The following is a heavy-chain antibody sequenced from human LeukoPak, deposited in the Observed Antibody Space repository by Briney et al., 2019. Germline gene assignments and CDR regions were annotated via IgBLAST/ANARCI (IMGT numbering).Heavy chain of an antibody. J-gene: IGHJ3*02. CDR3: ARHTRPGYSGYENAFDM. CDR2: LYYSGIT. V-gene: IGHV4-39*01. CDR1: GGSITNNKYY. Sequence: SEALSLTCTVSGGSITNNKYYWDWMRQPPGKGLEWIGDLYYSGITHYNPSLRSLVTISVDTSKNQFSLKLKSVTAADTAVYYCARHTRPGYSGYENAFDMWGEGTMVTVS. D-gene: IGHD5-12*01.